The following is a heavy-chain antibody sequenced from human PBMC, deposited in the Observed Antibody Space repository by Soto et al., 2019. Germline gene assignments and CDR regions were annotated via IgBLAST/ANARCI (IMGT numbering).Heavy chain of an antibody. Sequence: QVQLQESGPGLVKPSETLPLTCTVSGGSISPYYWSWIRQPPGKGLEWIGYVYYSGNTNYNPALESRVTISVDTSRKRFSPKLTSAPAADTAVYYCARKGAAASYAHYDMAVWGRGTAVTVSS. CDR2: VYYSGNT. CDR3: ARKGAAASYAHYDMAV. D-gene: IGHD6-13*01. CDR1: GGSISPYY. V-gene: IGHV4-59*01. J-gene: IGHJ6*03.